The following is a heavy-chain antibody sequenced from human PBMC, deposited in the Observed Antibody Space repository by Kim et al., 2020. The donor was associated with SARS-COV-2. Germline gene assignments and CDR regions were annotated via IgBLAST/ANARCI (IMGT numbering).Heavy chain of an antibody. V-gene: IGHV3-7*01. CDR1: GFTFSSYW. CDR2: IKQDGSEK. Sequence: GGSLRLSCAASGFTFSSYWMSWVRQAPGKGLEWVANIKQDGSEKYYVDSVKGRFTISRDNAKNSLYLQMNSLRAEDTAVYYCARLSLRRYYGMDVWGQGTTVTVSS. D-gene: IGHD2-15*01. J-gene: IGHJ6*02. CDR3: ARLSLRRYYGMDV.